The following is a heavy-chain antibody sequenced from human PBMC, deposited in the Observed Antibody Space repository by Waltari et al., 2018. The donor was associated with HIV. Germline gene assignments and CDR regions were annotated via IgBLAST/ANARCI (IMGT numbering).Heavy chain of an antibody. D-gene: IGHD6-25*01. J-gene: IGHJ4*02. Sequence: QLQLQESGPGLVKPSETLSLTCTVSGGSVSSISYYWGWIRQPPGKGLEWIGTVYYSGITYYNPSLMSRVTISVDTSKNQSSLKLTSVTAADTALYYCARDQGGRLRNGAAAEFDYWGQGTLVTVSS. V-gene: IGHV4-39*07. CDR3: ARDQGGRLRNGAAAEFDY. CDR1: GGSVSSISYY. CDR2: VYYSGIT.